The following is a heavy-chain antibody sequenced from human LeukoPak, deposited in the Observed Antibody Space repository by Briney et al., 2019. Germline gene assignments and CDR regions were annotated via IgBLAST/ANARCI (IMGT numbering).Heavy chain of an antibody. D-gene: IGHD5-18*01. J-gene: IGHJ5*02. CDR2: ISYDGSNK. CDR1: GFTFSSYA. CDR3: ASGKYRYGDNWFDP. V-gene: IGHV3-30*04. Sequence: GGSLRLSCAASGFTFSSYAMHWVRQAPGKGLEWVAVISYDGSNKYYADSVKGRFTISRDNFKSTLYLQMNSLRAEDTAVYFCASGKYRYGDNWFDPWGQGTLVTVSS.